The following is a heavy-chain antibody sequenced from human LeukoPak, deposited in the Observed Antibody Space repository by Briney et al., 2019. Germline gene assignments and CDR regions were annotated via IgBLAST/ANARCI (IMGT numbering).Heavy chain of an antibody. Sequence: GGSLRLSCAASGFTFSSYWMHWVRQAPGKGLVWVSRINSDGSSTSYADSVKGRFTISRDNAKNTLYLQMNSLRAEDTALYYCAKDRAYGYESFDIWGQGTMVTVSS. CDR3: AKDRAYGYESFDI. D-gene: IGHD4-17*01. J-gene: IGHJ3*02. CDR1: GFTFSSYW. V-gene: IGHV3-74*01. CDR2: INSDGSST.